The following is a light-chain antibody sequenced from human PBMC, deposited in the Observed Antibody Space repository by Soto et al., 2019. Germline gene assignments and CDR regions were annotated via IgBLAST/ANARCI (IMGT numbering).Light chain of an antibody. CDR1: QSISRW. Sequence: DIQMTQSPSTRSASVGDRVTITCRASQSISRWLAWYQQKPGKAPKLLIHDASSLESGVPPRFSGSGSGTEFTLTINSLQPDDFATYYCQHYISYSLWTFGQGTKVDIK. V-gene: IGKV1-5*01. CDR2: DAS. J-gene: IGKJ1*01. CDR3: QHYISYSLWT.